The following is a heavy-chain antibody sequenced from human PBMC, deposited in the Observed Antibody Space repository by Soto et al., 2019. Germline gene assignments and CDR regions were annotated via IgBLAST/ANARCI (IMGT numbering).Heavy chain of an antibody. J-gene: IGHJ5*02. CDR1: GFTFSSYA. CDR2: ISGSGGST. CDR3: AKDRGKLLWYGESPNWFDP. Sequence: GGSLRLSCAASGFTFSSYAMSWVRQAPGKGLEWVSAISGSGGSTYYADSVKGRFTISRDNSKNTLYLQMNSLRAEDTAVYYCAKDRGKLLWYGESPNWFDPWGQGTLVTLSS. V-gene: IGHV3-23*01. D-gene: IGHD3-10*01.